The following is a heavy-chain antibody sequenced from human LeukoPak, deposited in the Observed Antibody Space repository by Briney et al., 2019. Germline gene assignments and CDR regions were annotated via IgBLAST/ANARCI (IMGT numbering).Heavy chain of an antibody. CDR2: IRYDGSNK. D-gene: IGHD3-9*01. CDR1: GFTFSSYG. V-gene: IGHV3-30*02. Sequence: PGGSLRLSCAASGFTFSSYGMHWVRQAPGKGLEWVAFIRYDGSNKYYADSVKGRFTISRDNSKNTLYLQMNSLRAEDTAVYYCVSPGYSRGGILRYFDWFPTDYWGQGTLVTVSS. J-gene: IGHJ4*02. CDR3: VSPGYSRGGILRYFDWFPTDY.